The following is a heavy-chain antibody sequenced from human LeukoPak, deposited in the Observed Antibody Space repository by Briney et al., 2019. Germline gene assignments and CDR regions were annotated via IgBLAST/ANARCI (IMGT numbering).Heavy chain of an antibody. Sequence: SETLSLTCAVYGGSFSGYYWSWIRQPPGKGLEWIGEINHSGSTNYNPSLKSRVTISVDTSKNQFSLKLSSVTAADTAVYYCARTSGYCSGGSCYREWWFDPWGQGTLVTVSS. CDR3: ARTSGYCSGGSCYREWWFDP. CDR2: INHSGST. D-gene: IGHD2-15*01. J-gene: IGHJ5*02. V-gene: IGHV4-34*01. CDR1: GGSFSGYY.